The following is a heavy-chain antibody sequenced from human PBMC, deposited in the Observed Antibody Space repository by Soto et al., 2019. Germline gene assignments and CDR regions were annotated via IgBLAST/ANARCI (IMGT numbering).Heavy chain of an antibody. D-gene: IGHD2-2*01. CDR1: GGSISNSY. J-gene: IGHJ4*02. CDR2: IHYSGST. CDR3: ARVARYCSATRCYGLDY. V-gene: IGHV4-59*01. Sequence: PSETLSLTCTVFGGSISNSYWSWIRQPPGKGLEWLAYIHYSGSTNYSPSLKSRLTISVDTSKNQFSLKLSSVTAADTAIYYCARVARYCSATRCYGLDYWGQGTLVTVSS.